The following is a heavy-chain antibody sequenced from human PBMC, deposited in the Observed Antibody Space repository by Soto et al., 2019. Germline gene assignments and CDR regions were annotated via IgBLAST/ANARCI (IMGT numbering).Heavy chain of an antibody. CDR3: ARPTRYYYDSSGQSAWFDP. Sequence: QVQLVQSGAEVKKPGSSVKVSCKASGGTFSSYAISWVRQAPGQGLEWMGGIIPIFGTANYAQKFQGRVTITAAESTSTAYMELSGLRSEDTAVYYCARPTRYYYDSSGQSAWFDPWGQGTLVTVSS. D-gene: IGHD3-22*01. V-gene: IGHV1-69*12. J-gene: IGHJ5*02. CDR2: IIPIFGTA. CDR1: GGTFSSYA.